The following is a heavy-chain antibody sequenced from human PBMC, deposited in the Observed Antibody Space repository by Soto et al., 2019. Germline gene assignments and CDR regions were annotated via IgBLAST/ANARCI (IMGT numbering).Heavy chain of an antibody. CDR1: GFTLGDYA. CDR2: IRRKSFGGTT. D-gene: IGHD3-9*01. CDR3: VILTGY. Sequence: GGSLRLSCTTSGFTLGDYAMSWFRQAPGKGLEWVGFIRRKSFGGTTEYAASVKGRFTISRDDSQSTAYLQMNSLKTEDTAVYYCVILTGYWGQGTLVTVS. V-gene: IGHV3-49*03. J-gene: IGHJ4*02.